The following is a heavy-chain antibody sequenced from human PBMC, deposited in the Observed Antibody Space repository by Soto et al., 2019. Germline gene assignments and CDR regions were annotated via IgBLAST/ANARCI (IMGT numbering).Heavy chain of an antibody. CDR1: GYSFTSYW. J-gene: IGHJ6*03. CDR3: ARLPQSPYDYIWGSDYYYYMDV. V-gene: IGHV5-51*01. D-gene: IGHD3-16*01. Sequence: LGESLKISCKGSGYSFTSYWIGWVRQMPGKGLEWMGIIYPGDSDTRYSPSFQGQVTISADKSISTAYLQWSSLKASDTAMYYCARLPQSPYDYIWGSDYYYYMDVWGKGTTVTVSS. CDR2: IYPGDSDT.